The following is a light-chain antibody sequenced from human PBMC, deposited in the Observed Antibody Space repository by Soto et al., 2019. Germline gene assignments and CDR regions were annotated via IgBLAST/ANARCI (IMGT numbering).Light chain of an antibody. CDR3: QQYSSSSRT. V-gene: IGKV1-5*01. Sequence: DIQMTQSPSTLSASVGDRVTITCRASQTISSWLAWYQQKPGKAPKVMIYDASNLESGVPSRFSGSGSGTEFTLTISSLQPDDFATYYCQQYSSSSRTFGQGTRLEI. CDR2: DAS. J-gene: IGKJ5*01. CDR1: QTISSW.